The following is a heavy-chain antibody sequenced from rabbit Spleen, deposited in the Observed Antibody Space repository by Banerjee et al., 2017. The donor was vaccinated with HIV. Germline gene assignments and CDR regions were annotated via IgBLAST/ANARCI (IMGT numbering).Heavy chain of an antibody. CDR1: GFDFSRFG. CDR2: IDPIFGSP. V-gene: IGHV1S47*01. D-gene: IGHD6-1*01. CDR3: VRGSYYTYGYAGYAYATSAFDP. Sequence: QEQVLESGGGLVKPEGSLTLSCKASGFDFSRFGMSWVRQAPGKGLEWIGYIDPIFGSPYYATWVNGRFTISSHNAQNTLYLQLSTLTAADTATYFCVRGSYYTYGYAGYAYATSAFDPWGPGTLVTVS. J-gene: IGHJ2*01.